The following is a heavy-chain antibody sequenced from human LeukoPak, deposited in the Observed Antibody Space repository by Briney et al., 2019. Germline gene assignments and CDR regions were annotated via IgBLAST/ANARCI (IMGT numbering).Heavy chain of an antibody. J-gene: IGHJ4*02. CDR3: ATSLGPLTEY. CDR2: INSDGSWT. D-gene: IGHD7-27*01. V-gene: IGHV3-74*01. CDR1: GNYW. Sequence: GGSLRLSCAASGNYWMHWVRQALGKGLVWVSHINSDGSWTSYADSVKGRFTISKDNAKNTLYLQMNSLRAEDTAVYYCATSLGPLTEYWGQGTLVTVSS.